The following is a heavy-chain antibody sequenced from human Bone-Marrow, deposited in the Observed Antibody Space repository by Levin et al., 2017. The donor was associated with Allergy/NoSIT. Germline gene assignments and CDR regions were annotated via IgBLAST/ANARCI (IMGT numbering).Heavy chain of an antibody. D-gene: IGHD1-26*01. CDR3: ARDLVGAFDY. CDR2: ISSSSSYI. V-gene: IGHV3-21*01. Sequence: GGSLRLSCAASGFTFSSYSMNWARQAPGKGLEWVSSISSSSSYIYYADSVKGRFTISRDNAKNSLYLQMNSLRAEDTAVYYCARDLVGAFDYWGQGTLVTVSS. J-gene: IGHJ4*02. CDR1: GFTFSSYS.